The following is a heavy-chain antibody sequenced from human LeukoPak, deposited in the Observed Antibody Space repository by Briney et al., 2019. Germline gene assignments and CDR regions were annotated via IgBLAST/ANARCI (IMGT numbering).Heavy chain of an antibody. CDR2: IYRSGNT. Sequence: MASETLSLTCAVSGYSISSGYYWGWIRQPPGKGLEWIGSIYRSGNTYSNSSLKSRVILSIDTSKNQFSLRLTSVTTADTAVYYCARHSVATPSDAWGQGTLVTVSS. CDR1: GYSISSGYY. J-gene: IGHJ5*02. D-gene: IGHD4-23*01. V-gene: IGHV4-38-2*01. CDR3: ARHSVATPSDA.